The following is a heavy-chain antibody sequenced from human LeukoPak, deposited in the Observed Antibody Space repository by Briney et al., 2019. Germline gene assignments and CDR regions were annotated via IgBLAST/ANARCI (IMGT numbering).Heavy chain of an antibody. CDR3: AREGLDESRQIYYYGMDV. CDR1: GCTFSSRYG. V-gene: IGHV1-69*04. Sequence: GASVNVSCKASGCTFSSRYGISWVRPAPGQGLEWMGRIVPFLPTACYEQKFQGRVKITADKFTDTVYMELSNLRSEFTGVYYCAREGLDESRQIYYYGMDVWGQGTTVTVSS. CDR2: IVPFLPTA. D-gene: IGHD3-22*01. J-gene: IGHJ6*02.